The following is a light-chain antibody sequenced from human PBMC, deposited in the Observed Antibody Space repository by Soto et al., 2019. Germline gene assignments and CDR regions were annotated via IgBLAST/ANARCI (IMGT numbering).Light chain of an antibody. CDR1: QSISSW. CDR3: QKYNSAPLT. V-gene: IGKV1-5*01. CDR2: DAA. J-gene: IGKJ4*01. Sequence: DIQMTQSPSTLSAYVGDRVTITCRASQSISSWLAWYQQKPGKAPNLLIYDAASLEAGVPSRFSGSGTGTEFTLTISSLRPEDVAAYYCQKYNSAPLTFGGGTKV.